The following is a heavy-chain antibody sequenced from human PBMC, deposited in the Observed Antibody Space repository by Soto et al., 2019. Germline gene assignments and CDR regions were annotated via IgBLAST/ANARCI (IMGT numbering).Heavy chain of an antibody. CDR1: GGSFSGYY. Sequence: QVQLQQWGAGLLKPSETLSLTCAVYGGSFSGYYWSWIRQPPGKGLEWIGEINHSGSTNYNPSLQSRVNISVDTSKNQFSLKLSSVTAADTAAYYCARRSLWSFDYWGQGTLVTVSS. D-gene: IGHD3-10*01. CDR2: INHSGST. CDR3: ARRSLWSFDY. V-gene: IGHV4-34*01. J-gene: IGHJ4*02.